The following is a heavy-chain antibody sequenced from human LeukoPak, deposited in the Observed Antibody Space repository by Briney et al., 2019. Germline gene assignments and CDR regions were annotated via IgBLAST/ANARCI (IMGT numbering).Heavy chain of an antibody. V-gene: IGHV3-30*02. CDR1: AFTFSAYG. J-gene: IGHJ5*02. CDR3: AKDQAGA. D-gene: IGHD1-26*01. Sequence: GGSLRLSCAASAFTFSAYGMHWVRQTPGKGLEWVAFIRFDGVNKYYADSVKGRFTISRDNGKNTLYLQMNSLGAEDTAVYYCAKDQAGAWGQGTRVTVSS. CDR2: IRFDGVNK.